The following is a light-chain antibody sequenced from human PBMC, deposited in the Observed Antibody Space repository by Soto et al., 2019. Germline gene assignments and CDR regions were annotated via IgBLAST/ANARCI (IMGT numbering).Light chain of an antibody. CDR1: SGHSSYI. V-gene: IGLV4-60*02. Sequence: QLVLTQSSSASASLGSSVKLTCTLSSGHSSYIIAWHQQQPGKAPRYLMKLEGSGSYNKGSGVPDRFSGSSSGADRYLTISNLQFEDEADYYCETWDSNTWVFGGGTKLPVL. CDR3: ETWDSNTWV. J-gene: IGLJ3*02. CDR2: LEGSGSY.